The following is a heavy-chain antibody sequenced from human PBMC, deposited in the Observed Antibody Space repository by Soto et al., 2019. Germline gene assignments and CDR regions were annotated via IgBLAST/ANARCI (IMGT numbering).Heavy chain of an antibody. CDR3: ARSDRGYSYGTALDY. CDR2: ISSSSSYI. CDR1: GFSVSSNY. Sequence: EVHLVETGGGLIQPGGSLRLSCAASGFSVSSNYMSWVRQAPGKGLEWVSSISSSSSYIYYADSVKGRFTISRDNAKNSLYLQMNSLRAEDTAVYYCARSDRGYSYGTALDYWGQGTLVTVSS. V-gene: IGHV3-21*01. D-gene: IGHD5-18*01. J-gene: IGHJ4*02.